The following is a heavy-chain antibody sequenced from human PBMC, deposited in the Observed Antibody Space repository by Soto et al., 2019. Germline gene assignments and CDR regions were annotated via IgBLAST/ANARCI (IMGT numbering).Heavy chain of an antibody. D-gene: IGHD5-12*01. V-gene: IGHV4-4*07. Sequence: QVRLQESGPGLLKPSETLSLTCTVSGGSINTFYWSWVRQPAGKGLEWIGRIFSSGSTSVNPSLESRVAMSVDPSKSHFSLNWSSVTAAVRAVYYCAREGSYSAYKFAHGINLLSFDFWCQGALGTVSS. CDR2: IFSSGST. J-gene: IGHJ4*02. CDR1: GGSINTFY. CDR3: AREGSYSAYKFAHGINLLSFDF.